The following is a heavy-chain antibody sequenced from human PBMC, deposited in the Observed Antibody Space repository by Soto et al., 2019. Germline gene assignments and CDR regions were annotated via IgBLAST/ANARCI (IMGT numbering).Heavy chain of an antibody. CDR1: GFTVSSNY. CDR2: IYSGGST. Sequence: EVQLVESGGGLIQPGGSLRLSCAASGFTVSSNYMSWVRQAPGKGLEWVSVIYSGGSTYYADSVKGRFTISRDNSKTPLYFQMNSRRPEDRAVYYGARWGGGFDYWGQGTLVTVSS. J-gene: IGHJ4*02. CDR3: ARWGGGFDY. V-gene: IGHV3-53*01. D-gene: IGHD3-16*01.